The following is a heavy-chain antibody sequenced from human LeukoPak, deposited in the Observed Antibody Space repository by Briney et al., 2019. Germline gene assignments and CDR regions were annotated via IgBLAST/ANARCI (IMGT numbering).Heavy chain of an antibody. J-gene: IGHJ4*02. D-gene: IGHD4-23*01. CDR2: ISVYNDNT. V-gene: IGHV1-18*01. Sequence: ASAKVSCKASGYTFTSYGISWVRQAPGQGLEWMGWISVYNDNTNYAQKLQGRVTMTTDTSTSTVYMELSSLRSEDTAVYYCASSFYGGNNPIFTYWGQGTLVTVSS. CDR3: ASSFYGGNNPIFTY. CDR1: GYTFTSYG.